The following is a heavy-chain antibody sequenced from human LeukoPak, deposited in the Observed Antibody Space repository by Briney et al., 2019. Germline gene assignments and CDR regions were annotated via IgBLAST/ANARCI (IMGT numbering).Heavy chain of an antibody. V-gene: IGHV3-13*01. CDR2: IGTAGDT. J-gene: IGHJ6*02. CDR3: AREYRGYFYYGMDV. D-gene: IGHD1-14*01. CDR1: GFTFSSYD. Sequence: PGRSLRLSCVTSGFTFSSYDMHWVRQATGKGLEWVSAIGTAGDTCYPGSVKGRFTISRENAKNSLYLQMNSLRAGDTAVYYCAREYRGYFYYGMDVWGQGTTVTVSS.